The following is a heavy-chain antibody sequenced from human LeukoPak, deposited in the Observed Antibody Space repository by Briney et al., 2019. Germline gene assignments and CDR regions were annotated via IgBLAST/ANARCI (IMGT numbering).Heavy chain of an antibody. D-gene: IGHD2-2*01. CDR2: INPNSGGT. CDR3: ARDRVVVVPAADYYYYYYMDV. V-gene: IGHV1-2*02. J-gene: IGHJ6*03. CDR1: GCTFSGYS. Sequence: ASVKVSCKASGCTFSGYSISWVRQAPGQGLEWMGWINPNSGGTNYAQKFQGRVTMTRDTSISTAYMELSRLRSDDTAVYYCARDRVVVVPAADYYYYYYMDVWGKGTTVTVSS.